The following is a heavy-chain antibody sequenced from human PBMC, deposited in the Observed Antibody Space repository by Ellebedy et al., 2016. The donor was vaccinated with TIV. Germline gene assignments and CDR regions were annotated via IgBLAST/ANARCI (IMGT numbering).Heavy chain of an antibody. CDR3: AKATYYYDSSGHTFDI. V-gene: IGHV3-23*01. CDR2: ISGSGGST. Sequence: GESLKISCAASGFPFSSYAMSWVRQAPGKGLEWVSAISGSGGSTYYADSVKGRFTISRDNSKNTLYLQMNSLRAEDTAVYYCAKATYYYDSSGHTFDIWGQGTMVTVSS. D-gene: IGHD3-22*01. J-gene: IGHJ3*02. CDR1: GFPFSSYA.